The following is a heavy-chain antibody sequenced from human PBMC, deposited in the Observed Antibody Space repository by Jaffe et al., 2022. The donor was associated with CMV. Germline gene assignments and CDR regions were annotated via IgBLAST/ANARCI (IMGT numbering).Heavy chain of an antibody. Sequence: EVQLVESGGGLVQPGRSLRLSCAASGFTFDDYAMHWVRQAPGKGLEWVSGISWNSGSIGYADSVKGRFTISRDNAKNSLYLQMNSLRAEDTALYYCAKDAYIRFGYGMDVWGQGTTVTVSS. CDR1: GFTFDDYA. V-gene: IGHV3-9*01. CDR3: AKDAYIRFGYGMDV. CDR2: ISWNSGSI. J-gene: IGHJ6*02. D-gene: IGHD3-10*01.